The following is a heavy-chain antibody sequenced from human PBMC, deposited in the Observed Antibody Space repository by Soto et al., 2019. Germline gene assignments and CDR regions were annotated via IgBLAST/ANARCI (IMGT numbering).Heavy chain of an antibody. CDR2: IYYSGST. D-gene: IGHD6-6*01. V-gene: IGHV4-59*08. J-gene: IGHJ4*02. CDR3: ARLQGSSRFVRYPPPLIDY. Sequence: SETLSLTCTVSGGSISSYYWSWIRQPPGKGLEWIGYIYYSGSTNYNPSLKSRVTISVDTSKNQFSLKLSSVTAADTAVYYCARLQGSSRFVRYPPPLIDYWGQGTLVTAPQ. CDR1: GGSISSYY.